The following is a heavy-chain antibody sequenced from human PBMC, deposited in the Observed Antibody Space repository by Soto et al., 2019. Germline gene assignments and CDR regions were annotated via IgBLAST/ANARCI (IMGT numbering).Heavy chain of an antibody. CDR3: ARDQTGITTAGGGRIDH. J-gene: IGHJ4*02. Sequence: QVQLVESGGGVVQPGRYLRLSCAASGFTFSTHAMHWVRQAPGTGLECVAIVSFDGSNKYYADSVKGRFTISRDNSKNTLYLQMSGLTPEDTAVYYCARDQTGITTAGGGRIDHWGQGTLVTVSS. CDR1: GFTFSTHA. D-gene: IGHD6-13*01. CDR2: VSFDGSNK. V-gene: IGHV3-30-3*01.